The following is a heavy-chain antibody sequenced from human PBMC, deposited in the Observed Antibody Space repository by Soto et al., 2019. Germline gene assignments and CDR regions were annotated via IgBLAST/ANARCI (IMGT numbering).Heavy chain of an antibody. CDR2: ITSEGDRT. D-gene: IGHD3-10*02. J-gene: IGHJ4*02. CDR3: VKANQLLRYYFEY. CDR1: GFTFSSCA. Sequence: PGGSLRLSCSASGFTFSSCAMHWVRQAPGKGLEYVSGITSEGDRTYHADSVKGRFTISRDNSKNTLYLQMSSLRVEDTAIYYCVKANQLLRYYFEYWGQGTTVTVYS. V-gene: IGHV3-64D*06.